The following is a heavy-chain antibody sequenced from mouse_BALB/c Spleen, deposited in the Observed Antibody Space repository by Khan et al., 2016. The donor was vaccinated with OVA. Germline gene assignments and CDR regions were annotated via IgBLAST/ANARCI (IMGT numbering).Heavy chain of an antibody. Sequence: EVELVESGGGVVKPGGSLKLSCSASGFTFSSFAMSWVRQTPEKRLEWVATISSGGHYTFYPDRVKGRFTISRDSARNTLYLQMSSRRYEDTAMYYCARSLVDYYAMDYWGQGTSVTVSS. V-gene: IGHV5-9-3*01. CDR3: ARSLVDYYAMDY. J-gene: IGHJ4*01. CDR2: ISSGGHYT. CDR1: GFTFSSFA. D-gene: IGHD2-2*01.